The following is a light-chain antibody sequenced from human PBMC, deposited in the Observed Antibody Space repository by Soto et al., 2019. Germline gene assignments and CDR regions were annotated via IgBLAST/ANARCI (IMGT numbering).Light chain of an antibody. CDR3: QHYSNHSRR. CDR1: QTISSW. CDR2: KAS. V-gene: IGKV1-5*03. J-gene: IGKJ2*01. Sequence: SIVSVYIKDRVTTTRRASQTISSWLAWYQQKPGKAPKHLIYKASTSTSGVPSRFSASGSGTEFTITISSLQPDDFATYYSQHYSNHSRRFGHGS.